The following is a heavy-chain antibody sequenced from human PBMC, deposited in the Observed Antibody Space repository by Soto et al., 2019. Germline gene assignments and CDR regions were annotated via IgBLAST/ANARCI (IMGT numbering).Heavy chain of an antibody. CDR2: IYRSGTT. Sequence: KTSETLSLTCAVSGGSVSVSGYSWNWIRQAPGKGLEWIGYIYRSGTTYYNPSLKSRVTISVDKSKNQFSLTLSSVTAADTAVYYCARGAIAIFGVVPNWFDPWGQGTLVTVSS. CDR3: ARGAIAIFGVVPNWFDP. CDR1: GGSVSVSGYS. J-gene: IGHJ5*02. D-gene: IGHD3-3*01. V-gene: IGHV4-30-2*01.